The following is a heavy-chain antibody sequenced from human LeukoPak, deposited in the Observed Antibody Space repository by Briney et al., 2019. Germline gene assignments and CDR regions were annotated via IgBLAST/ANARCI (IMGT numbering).Heavy chain of an antibody. V-gene: IGHV3-7*01. Sequence: GGSLRLSCAASEFPFNAYWMSWVRQAPGKGLECVANINQDGSEKYYIDSVRGRFAISRDNARNSLYLQMNSLRAEDTAVYYCARDLDSSTWYRGFDYWGQGTLVTVSS. CDR1: EFPFNAYW. CDR2: INQDGSEK. CDR3: ARDLDSSTWYRGFDY. D-gene: IGHD6-13*01. J-gene: IGHJ4*02.